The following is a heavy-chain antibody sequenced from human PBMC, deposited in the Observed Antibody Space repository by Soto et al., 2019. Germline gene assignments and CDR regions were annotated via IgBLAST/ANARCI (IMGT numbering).Heavy chain of an antibody. J-gene: IGHJ4*02. Sequence: GGSLRLSCVASGFAFSTFALSWVRQAPGKGLEWVSAISRSGDTDYADAVKGRFTISRDNSKNTLYLQMNSLRAEDTAVYYCARDQGYYDSSGYPYYFDYWGQGTLVTVSS. CDR3: ARDQGYYDSSGYPYYFDY. V-gene: IGHV3-23*01. CDR1: GFAFSTFA. CDR2: ISRSGDT. D-gene: IGHD3-22*01.